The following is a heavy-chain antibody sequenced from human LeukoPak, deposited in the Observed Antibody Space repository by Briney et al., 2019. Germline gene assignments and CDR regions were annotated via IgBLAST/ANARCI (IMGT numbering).Heavy chain of an antibody. CDR3: ARWSPRAWFDP. CDR1: GGSFSGYY. Sequence: SETLSLTCAVYGGSFSGYYWSWIRQPPGKGLEWIGYIYYSGSTNYNPSLKSRVTISVDTSKNQFSLKLSSVTAADTAVYYCARWSPRAWFDPWGQGTLVSASS. CDR2: IYYSGST. V-gene: IGHV4-59*08. J-gene: IGHJ5*02.